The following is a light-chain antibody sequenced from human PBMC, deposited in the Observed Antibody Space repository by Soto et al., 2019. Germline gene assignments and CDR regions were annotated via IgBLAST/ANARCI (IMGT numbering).Light chain of an antibody. Sequence: DIQMTQSPSTLSASVGDRVTITCRASQSISSRLAWYQQKPGKVPKLLIYKASSLESGVPSRFSGSGSGTVFTLTISSLQPDDFATYYCQQYDSYSWTFGQGPKVEF. CDR2: KAS. V-gene: IGKV1-5*03. CDR1: QSISSR. J-gene: IGKJ1*01. CDR3: QQYDSYSWT.